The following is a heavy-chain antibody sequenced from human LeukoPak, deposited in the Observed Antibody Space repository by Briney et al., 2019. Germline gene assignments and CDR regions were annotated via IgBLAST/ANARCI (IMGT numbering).Heavy chain of an antibody. CDR1: GGSISSSSYY. V-gene: IGHV4-39*01. CDR3: ARQDPSGSSTFDY. J-gene: IGHJ4*02. CDR2: IYYSGST. D-gene: IGHD6-6*01. Sequence: KPSETLSLTCTVSGGSISSSSYYWGWIRQPPGKGLEWIGSIYYSGSTYYNPSLKSRVTISVDTSKNQFSLKLSSVTAADTAVYYCARQDPSGSSTFDYWGQGTLVTVSS.